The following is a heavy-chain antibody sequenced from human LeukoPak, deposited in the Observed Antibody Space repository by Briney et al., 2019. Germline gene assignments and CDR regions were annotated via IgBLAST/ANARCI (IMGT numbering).Heavy chain of an antibody. CDR3: ARERDGNIFDY. Sequence: GGSLRLSCEVSGFTFSSSRMNWVRQAPGKGLEWVSAISGSGGSTYYADSVKGRFTISRDNSKNTLYLQMNSLRAEDTAVYYCARERDGNIFDYWGQGTLVTVSS. CDR2: ISGSGGST. D-gene: IGHD4-23*01. J-gene: IGHJ4*02. V-gene: IGHV3-23*01. CDR1: GFTFSSSR.